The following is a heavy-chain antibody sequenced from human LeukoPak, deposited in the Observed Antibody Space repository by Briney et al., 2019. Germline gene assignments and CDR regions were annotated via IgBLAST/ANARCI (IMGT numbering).Heavy chain of an antibody. J-gene: IGHJ4*02. CDR3: ARTLRLYSGYDYRYYFDY. CDR2: INPNSGGT. Sequence: ASVKVSCKASGYTFTGYYMHWVRQAPGQGLEWMGWINPNSGGTNYAQKFQGRVTMTRDTSISTAYMELSRLRSDDTAAYYCARTLRLYSGYDYRYYFDYWGQGTLVTVSS. CDR1: GYTFTGYY. V-gene: IGHV1-2*02. D-gene: IGHD5-12*01.